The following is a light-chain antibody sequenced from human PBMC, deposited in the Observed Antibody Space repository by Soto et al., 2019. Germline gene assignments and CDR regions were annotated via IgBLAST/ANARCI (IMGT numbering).Light chain of an antibody. Sequence: QSVLTQPPSASGTPGQGVTISCSGSTSNIGRNHVYWYQQLPGTAPKLLIYRNNQRPSGVPDRFSGSKSGTSASLAISGLRSDDEADYFCAAGDDSLNSCYGFGTGTKVTVL. CDR3: AAGDDSLNSCYG. V-gene: IGLV1-47*01. CDR2: RNN. J-gene: IGLJ1*01. CDR1: TSNIGRNH.